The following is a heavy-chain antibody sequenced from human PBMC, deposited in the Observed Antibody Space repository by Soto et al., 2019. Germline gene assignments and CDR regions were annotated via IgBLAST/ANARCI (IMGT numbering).Heavy chain of an antibody. D-gene: IGHD3-16*01. Sequence: EVQLLESGGGLVQPGGSLRLSCAASGFTFSSYAMSWVRQAPGKGLEWVSAISGSGGSTYYADSVKGRFTISRDNSKNTLYLKMNSLRAEDTAVYYCAKGPARYFWGNNWFDPWGQGTLVTVSS. V-gene: IGHV3-23*01. CDR1: GFTFSSYA. J-gene: IGHJ5*02. CDR2: ISGSGGST. CDR3: AKGPARYFWGNNWFDP.